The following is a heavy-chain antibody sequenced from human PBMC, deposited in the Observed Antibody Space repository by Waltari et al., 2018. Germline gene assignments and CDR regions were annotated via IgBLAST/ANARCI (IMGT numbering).Heavy chain of an antibody. CDR1: GGSFSGYY. Sequence: QVQLQQWGAGLLKPSETLSLTCAVYGGSFSGYYWSWIRQPPGKGLEWIGESNHSGSTNDNPSLKSRVTISVDTSKNQFSLKVSSVTAADTAVYYCARGGIAAAGLGFDYWGQGTLVTVSS. D-gene: IGHD6-13*01. CDR2: SNHSGST. V-gene: IGHV4-34*01. J-gene: IGHJ4*02. CDR3: ARGGIAAAGLGFDY.